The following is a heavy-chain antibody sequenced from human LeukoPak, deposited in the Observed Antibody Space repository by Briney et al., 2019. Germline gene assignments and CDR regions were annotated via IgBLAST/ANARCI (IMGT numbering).Heavy chain of an antibody. CDR1: GFTFSHAW. Sequence: GGSLRLSCAGSGFTFSHAWMGWVRQAPGKGLEWVGRITGKADGGTTDYAAPVEGRFTISRDNAKNTLHLQMDSLTVEDTAVYYCAVSNWMDPWGQGTLVTVSS. V-gene: IGHV3-15*05. J-gene: IGHJ5*02. D-gene: IGHD6-19*01. CDR3: AVSNWMDP. CDR2: ITGKADGGTT.